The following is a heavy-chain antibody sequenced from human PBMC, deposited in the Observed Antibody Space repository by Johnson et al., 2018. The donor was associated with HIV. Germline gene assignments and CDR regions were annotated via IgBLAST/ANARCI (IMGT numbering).Heavy chain of an antibody. J-gene: IGHJ3*02. CDR2: IKSRTDGGTT. D-gene: IGHD1-14*01. CDR1: GFTFTYAW. V-gene: IGHV3-15*01. Sequence: VQLVESGGGLVKPGGSLRLSCAASGFTFTYAWMSWVRRAPGKGLEWVGRIKSRTDGGTTDYTAPVKGRFTISRDDSKNTLYLQMNSLRAGDTAVYYCARETGGGAFEIWGQGTMVTVSS. CDR3: ARETGGGAFEI.